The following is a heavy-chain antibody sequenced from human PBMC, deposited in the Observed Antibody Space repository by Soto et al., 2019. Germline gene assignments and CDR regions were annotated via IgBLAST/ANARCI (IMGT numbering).Heavy chain of an antibody. V-gene: IGHV1-46*01. D-gene: IGHD6-6*01. CDR1: GYTFTTYY. CDR3: ARAPYSSSSFFFDY. J-gene: IGHJ4*02. Sequence: ASVKVSCKASGYTFTTYYMHWVRQAPGQGLEWMGIINPTGGSTNYAQRFQGRVTMTWNTSTSTVYMELSSLRSDDTAVYYCARAPYSSSSFFFDYRGQGTPVTVSS. CDR2: INPTGGST.